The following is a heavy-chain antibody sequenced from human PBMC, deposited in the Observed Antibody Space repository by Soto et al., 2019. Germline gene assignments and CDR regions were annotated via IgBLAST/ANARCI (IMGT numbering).Heavy chain of an antibody. V-gene: IGHV1-18*01. CDR2: ISLYSDGT. CDR1: GYTFSNYG. CDR3: ARVVPGAEAWFGP. J-gene: IGHJ5*02. D-gene: IGHD2-2*01. Sequence: QVQLVQSGGEVKRPGASVKVSCKTSGYTFSNYGITWVRQATGQHLEWLGWISLYSDGTNYAQKFQGRVSMTTDTSTPTAYMELRSLRSDDTAGYYCARVVPGAEAWFGPWGQGTLVTVSS.